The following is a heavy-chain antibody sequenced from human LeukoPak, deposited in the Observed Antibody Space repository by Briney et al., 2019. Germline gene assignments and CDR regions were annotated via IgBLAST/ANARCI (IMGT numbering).Heavy chain of an antibody. CDR2: IFYTGST. J-gene: IGHJ4*02. Sequence: SETLSLTCTVSGVSISSYYWTWIRQPPGKGLEWIGYIFYTGSTNYNPSLKSRVTISVDTSNNQFSLELSSVSAADTAVYYCARGQSRASLWGQGTLVTVSS. V-gene: IGHV4-59*01. CDR3: ARGQSRASL. CDR1: GVSISSYY.